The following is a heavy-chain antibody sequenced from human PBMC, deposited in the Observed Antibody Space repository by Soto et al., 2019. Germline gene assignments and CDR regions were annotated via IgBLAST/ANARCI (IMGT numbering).Heavy chain of an antibody. J-gene: IGHJ4*02. CDR3: ARAIDYYSLTGYPAPPDY. D-gene: IGHD3-9*01. V-gene: IGHV3-13*04. Sequence: GGSLRLSCAASGFTFSSYDMHWFRQATGKGLEWVSAIGTAGDTYYPGAVKGRFTISRENAKNSLYLQMNSLRAGDTAVYYCARAIDYYSLTGYPAPPDYWGQGTLVTVSS. CDR1: GFTFSSYD. CDR2: IGTAGDT.